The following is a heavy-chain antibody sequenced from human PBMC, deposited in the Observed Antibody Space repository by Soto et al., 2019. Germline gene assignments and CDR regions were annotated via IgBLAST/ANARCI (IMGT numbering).Heavy chain of an antibody. J-gene: IGHJ4*02. D-gene: IGHD2-21*01. V-gene: IGHV4-34*01. CDR1: GGSFSGYY. CDR2: INHSGST. CDR3: ATYRGEDEGY. Sequence: SETLSLTCAVYGGSFSGYYWSWIRQPPGKGLEWIGEINHSGSTNYNPSLKSRVTISVDTSKNQFSLKLSSVTAADTAVYYCATYRGEDEGYWGQGTLVTVSS.